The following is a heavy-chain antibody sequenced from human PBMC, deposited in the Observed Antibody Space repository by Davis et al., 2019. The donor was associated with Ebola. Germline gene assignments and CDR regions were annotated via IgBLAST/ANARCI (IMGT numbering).Heavy chain of an antibody. V-gene: IGHV3-21*01. J-gene: IGHJ6*02. D-gene: IGHD2-15*01. Sequence: GESPKISCAASGFTFSIYSMNWVRQAPGKGLEWLSSISSSSSYIYYADSVKGRFTISRDNAKNSLYLQMNSLRAEDTAVYYCARLRGCSGGSCYSVPYGMDVWGQGTTVTVSS. CDR1: GFTFSIYS. CDR2: ISSSSSYI. CDR3: ARLRGCSGGSCYSVPYGMDV.